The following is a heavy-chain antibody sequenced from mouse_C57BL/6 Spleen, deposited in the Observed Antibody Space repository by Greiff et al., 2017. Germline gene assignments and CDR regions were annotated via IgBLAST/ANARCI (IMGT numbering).Heavy chain of an antibody. Sequence: VQLQQSGPELVKPGASVKIPCKASGYTFTDYNMDWVKQSHGKSLEWIGDINPNNGGTIYNQKFKGKATLTVDKSSSTAYMELRSLTSEDTAVYYCARSISTTVVGDAMDYWGQGTSVTVSS. D-gene: IGHD1-1*01. CDR1: GYTFTDYN. CDR2: INPNNGGT. CDR3: ARSISTTVVGDAMDY. V-gene: IGHV1-18*01. J-gene: IGHJ4*01.